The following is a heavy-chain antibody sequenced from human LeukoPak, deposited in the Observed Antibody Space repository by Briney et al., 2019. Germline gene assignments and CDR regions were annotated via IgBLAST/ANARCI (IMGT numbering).Heavy chain of an antibody. CDR1: GGSISSYY. J-gene: IGHJ3*02. CDR2: IYHSGST. Sequence: PSETLSLTCTVSGGSISSYYWSWIRQPPGKGLEWIGSIYHSGSTYYNPSLKSRVAISVDTSKNQFSLKLSSVTAADTAVYYCARYESSGPDAFDIWGQGTMVTVSS. CDR3: ARYESSGPDAFDI. D-gene: IGHD3-22*01. V-gene: IGHV4-59*08.